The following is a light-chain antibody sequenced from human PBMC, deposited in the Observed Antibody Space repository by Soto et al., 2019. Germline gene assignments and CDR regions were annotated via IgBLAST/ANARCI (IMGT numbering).Light chain of an antibody. CDR1: QSISTY. CDR3: QQSFRTLVT. V-gene: IGKV1-39*01. Sequence: DIQMTQSPSSLSASVGDRVTITCRASQSISTYLNWYQQKPGKAPKLLIYAASSLQSGVPSRFSGSGSGTDFTLTINNLQPDDFGTYYCQQSFRTLVTFGQGTRLEIK. CDR2: AAS. J-gene: IGKJ5*01.